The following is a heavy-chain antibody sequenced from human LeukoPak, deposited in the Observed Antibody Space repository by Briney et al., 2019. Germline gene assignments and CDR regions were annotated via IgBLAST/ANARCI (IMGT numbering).Heavy chain of an antibody. D-gene: IGHD3-22*01. J-gene: IGHJ4*02. CDR2: IKTDGSNT. V-gene: IGHV3-74*01. CDR3: TRTYYYDSRDYFDY. Sequence: GGYLRLSCAASGFTFSSYWMHWVRQVQGKGLVWVSRIKTDGSNTVYADNVKGRFTRARDNAKNTLYLQMNSLRVEDTAVYYCTRTYYYDSRDYFDYWGQGALVTVSS. CDR1: GFTFSSYW.